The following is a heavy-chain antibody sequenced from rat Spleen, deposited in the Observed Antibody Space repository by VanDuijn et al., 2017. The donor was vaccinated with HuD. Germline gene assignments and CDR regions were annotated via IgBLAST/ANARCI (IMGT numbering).Heavy chain of an antibody. CDR3: AILYYGYTAFDY. V-gene: IGHV2-47*01. CDR2: LWSNGGK. CDR1: GLSLTSNS. J-gene: IGHJ2*01. D-gene: IGHD1-9*01. Sequence: QVQLKESGPGLVQPSQTLSLTCTVSGLSLTSNSVSWIRQPPGKGLEWMGVLWSNGGKDYNSAIKSRLSISRDTSKRQVFLKMNSLETEDTAMYFCAILYYGYTAFDYWGQGVMVTVSS.